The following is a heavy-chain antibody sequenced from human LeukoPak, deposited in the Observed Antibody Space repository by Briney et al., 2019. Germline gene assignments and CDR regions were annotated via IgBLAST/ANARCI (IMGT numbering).Heavy chain of an antibody. J-gene: IGHJ6*04. Sequence: ASVKVSCKASGYTFTRYYMHWVRQAPGQGLEWMGWINPNSGGTNYAQKFQGRVTMTRDTSISTAYMELSRLRSDDTAVYYCAGMPVFGVVLHQEPVWVKGTTVTVPS. D-gene: IGHD3-3*01. V-gene: IGHV1-2*02. CDR1: GYTFTRYY. CDR2: INPNSGGT. CDR3: AGMPVFGVVLHQEPV.